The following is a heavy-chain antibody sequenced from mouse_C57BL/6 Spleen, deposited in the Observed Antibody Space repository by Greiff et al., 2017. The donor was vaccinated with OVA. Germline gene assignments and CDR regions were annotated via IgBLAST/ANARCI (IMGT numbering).Heavy chain of an antibody. CDR1: GYAFSSSW. CDR2: IYPGDGDT. Sequence: VKLQESGPELVKPGASVKISCKASGYAFSSSWMNWVKQRPGKGLEWIGRIYPGDGDTNYNGKFKGKATLTADKSSSTAYMQLSSLTSEDSAVYFCARRAGTLYYAMDYWGQGTSVTVSS. D-gene: IGHD3-3*01. CDR3: ARRAGTLYYAMDY. V-gene: IGHV1-82*01. J-gene: IGHJ4*01.